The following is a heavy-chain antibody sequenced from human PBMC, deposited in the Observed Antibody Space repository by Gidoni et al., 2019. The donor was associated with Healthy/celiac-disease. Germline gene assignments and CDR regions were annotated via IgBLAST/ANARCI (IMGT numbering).Heavy chain of an antibody. J-gene: IGHJ4*02. Sequence: QVQLVESGGGVVQPGRSLRLSCAASGVTFSSYAMHWVRQAPGKGLEWVAVISYDGSNKYYADSVKGRFTISRDNSKNTLYLQMNSLRAEDTAVYYCARGTTVTTNFDYWGQGTLVTVSS. CDR3: ARGTTVTTNFDY. CDR1: GVTFSSYA. CDR2: ISYDGSNK. D-gene: IGHD4-17*01. V-gene: IGHV3-30-3*01.